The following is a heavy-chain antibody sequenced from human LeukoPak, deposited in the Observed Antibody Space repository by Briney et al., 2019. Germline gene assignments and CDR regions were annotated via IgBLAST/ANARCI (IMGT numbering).Heavy chain of an antibody. J-gene: IGHJ4*02. CDR2: IYYSGST. Sequence: PSETLSLTCTVSGGSISSYYWSWIRQPPGKGLEWIGYIYYSGSTNYNPSLKSRVTISVDTSKNQFSLKLSSVTAADTAVYYCARLGGRNCGGDCYLPNWGQGTLVTVSS. CDR3: ARLGGRNCGGDCYLPN. CDR1: GGSISSYY. D-gene: IGHD2-21*02. V-gene: IGHV4-59*08.